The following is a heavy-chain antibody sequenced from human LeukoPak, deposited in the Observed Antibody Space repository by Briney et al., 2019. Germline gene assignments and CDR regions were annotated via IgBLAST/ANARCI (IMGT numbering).Heavy chain of an antibody. CDR3: ARRRQRQPRRVEWYMDV. CDR1: GGSFSGYY. D-gene: IGHD3-3*01. J-gene: IGHJ6*03. Sequence: SETLSLACAVYGGSFSGYYWSWIRQPPGKGLEWIGEINHSGSTNYNPSPKSRVTISVDTSKNQFSLKLSSVTAADTAVYYCARRRQRQPRRVEWYMDVWGKGTTVTVSS. CDR2: INHSGST. V-gene: IGHV4-34*01.